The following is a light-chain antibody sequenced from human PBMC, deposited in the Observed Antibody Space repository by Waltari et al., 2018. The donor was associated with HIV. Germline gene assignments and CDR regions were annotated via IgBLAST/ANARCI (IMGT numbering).Light chain of an antibody. CDR1: SSNIGSNT. Sequence: QSVLTQPPSISGAPGQRVTISCSGSSSNIGSNTVNWYRQLPGTAPKVLIHSDNQWPSGVPDRFSGSKSGTSASLAISGLQSEDEADYYCAAWDDSLNAVLFGGGTELTVL. CDR2: SDN. J-gene: IGLJ2*01. V-gene: IGLV1-44*01. CDR3: AAWDDSLNAVL.